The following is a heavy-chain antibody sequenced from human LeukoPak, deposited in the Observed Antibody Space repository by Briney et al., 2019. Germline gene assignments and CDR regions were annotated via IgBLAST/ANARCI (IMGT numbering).Heavy chain of an antibody. CDR3: ARDLRTDGMDV. CDR1: GFTFSSYS. CDR2: ISSSSSYI. Sequence: GGSLRLSCAASGFTFSSYSMNWVRQAPGKGLEWVSSISSSSSYIYSADSVKGRFTISRDNAKNSLYLQMNSLRAEDTAVYYCARDLRTDGMDVWGKGTTVTVSS. V-gene: IGHV3-21*01. J-gene: IGHJ6*04.